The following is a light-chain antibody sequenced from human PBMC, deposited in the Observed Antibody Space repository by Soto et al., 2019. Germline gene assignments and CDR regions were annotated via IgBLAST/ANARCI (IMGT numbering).Light chain of an antibody. V-gene: IGKV1-5*03. CDR1: QSVDNW. CDR3: QHYSASSPWT. Sequence: DIQMTQSPSTLSASVGDRVIITCRASQSVDNWLAWFQQKPGKAPKVVIYRASGLETGVPSRFSGSGSGTEFTLTIRSLQPDDFATYYCQHYSASSPWTFGQGTKVELK. J-gene: IGKJ1*01. CDR2: RAS.